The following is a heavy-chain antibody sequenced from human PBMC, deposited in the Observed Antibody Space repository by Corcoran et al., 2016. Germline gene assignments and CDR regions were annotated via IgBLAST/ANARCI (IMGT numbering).Heavy chain of an antibody. CDR3: ARGEPYYDFWSGAPSPFDAFDI. CDR2: IYYSGST. V-gene: IGHV4-59*01. Sequence: QVQLQESGPGLVKPSETLSLTCTVSGGSISSYYWSWIRQPPGKGLEWIGYIYYSGSTNYNPSLKSRVTISVDTSKNQFSLKLSPVTAADTAVYYCARGEPYYDFWSGAPSPFDAFDIWGQGTMVTVSS. CDR1: GGSISSYY. J-gene: IGHJ3*02. D-gene: IGHD3-3*01.